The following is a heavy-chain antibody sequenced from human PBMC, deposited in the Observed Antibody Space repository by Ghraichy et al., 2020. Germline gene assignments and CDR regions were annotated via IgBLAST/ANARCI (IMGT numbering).Heavy chain of an antibody. CDR3: ARDHCIGGNCYSTYYGVDL. J-gene: IGHJ6*02. D-gene: IGHD2-15*01. Sequence: SQTLSLTCTVSGDSVSSASYYWSWIRQPPGKGLEWIGNIYYSGNTNYNPSLKSRVSISIDTSTNQFSLKLSSVTAAHTAVYYCARDHCIGGNCYSTYYGVDLWGQGTTVTVPS. CDR2: IYYSGNT. V-gene: IGHV4-61*01. CDR1: GDSVSSASYY.